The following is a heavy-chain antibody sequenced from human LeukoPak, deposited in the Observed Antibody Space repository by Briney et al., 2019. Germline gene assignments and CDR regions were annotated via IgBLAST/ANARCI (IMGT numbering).Heavy chain of an antibody. CDR3: AEDGIYPFPNFYDSSGYLDY. CDR1: GFTFSNSG. CDR2: ISYDGSCK. V-gene: IGHV3-30*18. Sequence: GGSLRLSCAASGFTFSNSGMHGGRQAPGKGLEGVAIISYDGSCKNYADSVKGRFTISRDNSKNTLYLQMNSLRIEDTAVYYCAEDGIYPFPNFYDSSGYLDYGGQGTLVTVSS. J-gene: IGHJ4*02. D-gene: IGHD3-22*01.